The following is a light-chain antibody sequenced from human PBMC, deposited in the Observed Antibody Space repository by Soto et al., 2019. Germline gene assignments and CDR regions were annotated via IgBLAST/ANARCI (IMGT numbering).Light chain of an antibody. CDR3: KQYYSTPPWT. J-gene: IGKJ1*01. V-gene: IGKV4-1*01. CDR1: QSVLYSSNNKNY. CDR2: WAS. Sequence: DIVMTQSPDSLAVSLGERPTINCKSSQSVLYSSNNKNYLAWYQQKPGQPPKLLNSWASTRESGVPARFSGRGSGRDITITISSLQAEDVVVYDCKQYYSTPPWTFDQGTNVEIK.